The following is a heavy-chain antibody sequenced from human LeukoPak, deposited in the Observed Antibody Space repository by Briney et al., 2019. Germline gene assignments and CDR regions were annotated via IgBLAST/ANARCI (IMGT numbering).Heavy chain of an antibody. CDR1: GFSFSSYG. CDR2: IRYDGSNK. D-gene: IGHD5-18*01. CDR3: ARDGQLWLLYYYYMDV. V-gene: IGHV3-30*02. J-gene: IGHJ6*03. Sequence: PGGSLRLSCAASGFSFSSYGMYWVRQAPGKGLEWVAFIRYDGSNKYYADSVKGRFTISRDNSKNTLYLQMNSLRAEDTAVYYCARDGQLWLLYYYYMDVWGKGTTVTISS.